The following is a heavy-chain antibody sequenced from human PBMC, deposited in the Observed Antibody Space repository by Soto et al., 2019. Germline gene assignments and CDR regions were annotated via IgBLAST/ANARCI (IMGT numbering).Heavy chain of an antibody. Sequence: SVKVSCKASGFTFITYDFSWVRQAAGQGLEWMGWMNPNSGNTGYAQKFQGRVTMTRNTSISTAYMELSSLRSEDTAVYYCARMRYGMDVWGQGTTVTVSS. V-gene: IGHV1-8*01. CDR1: GFTFITYD. J-gene: IGHJ6*02. CDR2: MNPNSGNT. CDR3: ARMRYGMDV.